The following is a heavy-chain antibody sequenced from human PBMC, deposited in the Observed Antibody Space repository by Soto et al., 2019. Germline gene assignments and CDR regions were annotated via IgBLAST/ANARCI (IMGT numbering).Heavy chain of an antibody. CDR3: AKSFFYDSSGYPTLFDY. V-gene: IGHV1-18*04. J-gene: IGHJ4*02. CDR1: GYTFTSYD. Sequence: QVQLVQSGAEVKKPGASVKVSCTASGYTFTSYDINWVRQAPGLGLEWMGWISAYTGNTNYAQKLQGRVTMTTDTSTSTAYMELRSLRSDDTAVYYCAKSFFYDSSGYPTLFDYWGQGTLVTVSS. CDR2: ISAYTGNT. D-gene: IGHD3-22*01.